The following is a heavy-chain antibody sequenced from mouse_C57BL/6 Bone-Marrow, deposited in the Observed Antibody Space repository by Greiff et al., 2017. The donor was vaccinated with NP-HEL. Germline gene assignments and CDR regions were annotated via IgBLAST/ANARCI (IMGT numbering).Heavy chain of an antibody. CDR2: ISNLAYSI. CDR3: ARWGWLLEDAMDY. V-gene: IGHV5-15*01. CDR1: GFTFSDYG. Sequence: EVNLVESGGGLVQPGGSLKLSCAASGFTFSDYGMAWVRQAPRKGPEWVAFISNLAYSIYYADTVTGRFTISREDAKNTLYLEMSSLRSEDTAMYYCARWGWLLEDAMDYWGQGTSVTVSS. D-gene: IGHD2-3*01. J-gene: IGHJ4*01.